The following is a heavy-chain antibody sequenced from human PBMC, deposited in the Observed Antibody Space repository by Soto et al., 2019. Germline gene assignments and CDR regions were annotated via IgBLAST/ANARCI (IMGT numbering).Heavy chain of an antibody. J-gene: IGHJ4*02. CDR3: ARRGLGDFWSGYEDY. Sequence: SQTLSLTCTVSGGSISSSSYYWGWIRQPPGKGLEWIGSIYYSGSTYYNPSLKSRVTISVDTSKNQFSLKLSSVTAADTAVYYCARRGLGDFWSGYEDYWGQGTLVTVSS. V-gene: IGHV4-39*01. D-gene: IGHD3-3*01. CDR2: IYYSGST. CDR1: GGSISSSSYY.